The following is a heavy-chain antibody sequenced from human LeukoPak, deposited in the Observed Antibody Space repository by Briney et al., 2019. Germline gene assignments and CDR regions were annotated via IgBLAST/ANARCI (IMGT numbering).Heavy chain of an antibody. V-gene: IGHV3-74*01. CDR3: ARGGPNTYYDILTGYDYFYYYGMDA. Sequence: PGGSLRLSCAASGFTFSNYWMHWVRQVPGKGLVWVSHINSDGRIINYADSVKGRFTISRDNAKNTLYLQMNSLRAEDTALYYCARGGPNTYYDILTGYDYFYYYGMDAWGQGTTVTVSS. D-gene: IGHD3-9*01. CDR2: INSDGRII. J-gene: IGHJ6*02. CDR1: GFTFSNYW.